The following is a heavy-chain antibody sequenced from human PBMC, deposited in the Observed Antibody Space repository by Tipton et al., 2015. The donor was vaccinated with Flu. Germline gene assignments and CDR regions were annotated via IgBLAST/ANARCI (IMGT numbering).Heavy chain of an antibody. CDR1: GGSFSGYY. Sequence: LRLSCAVYGGSFSGYYWSWIRQPPGKGLEWIGEINHSGSTNYNPSLKSRVTISVDTSKNQFSLKLSSVTAADTAVYYCARWRSTVTDRGARWFDPWGQGTLVTVSS. V-gene: IGHV4-34*01. CDR3: ARWRSTVTDRGARWFDP. D-gene: IGHD4-17*01. CDR2: INHSGST. J-gene: IGHJ5*02.